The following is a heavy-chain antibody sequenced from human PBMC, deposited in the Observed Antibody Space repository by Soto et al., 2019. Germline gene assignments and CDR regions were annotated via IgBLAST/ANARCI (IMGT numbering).Heavy chain of an antibody. Sequence: SETLSLTCTVSGGSISSYYWSWIRQPPGKGLEWIGYIYYSGSTNYNPSLKSRVTISVDTSKNQFSLKLSSVTAADTAVYYCARHSPGGFHHDYWGQGTLVTVSS. CDR1: GGSISSYY. CDR2: IYYSGST. V-gene: IGHV4-59*08. D-gene: IGHD2-15*01. J-gene: IGHJ4*02. CDR3: ARHSPGGFHHDY.